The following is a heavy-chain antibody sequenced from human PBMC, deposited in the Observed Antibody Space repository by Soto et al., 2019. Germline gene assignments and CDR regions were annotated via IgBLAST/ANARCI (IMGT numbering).Heavy chain of an antibody. Sequence: EMQLLESGGGLVQPGGSLRLSCVASGFPFSSYAMSWVRQTPGKGLEWVSGISGSGGRTYYADSVKGRFTISRDNSNNTLSLQMHILRVEDTAVYYCARIPYDNSGTIFDYWGQGTLVTVSS. D-gene: IGHD3-22*01. J-gene: IGHJ4*02. CDR2: ISGSGGRT. V-gene: IGHV3-23*01. CDR3: ARIPYDNSGTIFDY. CDR1: GFPFSSYA.